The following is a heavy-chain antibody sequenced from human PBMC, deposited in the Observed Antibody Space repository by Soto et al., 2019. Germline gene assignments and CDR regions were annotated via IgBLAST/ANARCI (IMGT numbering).Heavy chain of an antibody. D-gene: IGHD6-6*01. CDR2: IYPGDSDT. J-gene: IGHJ4*02. V-gene: IGHV5-51*01. Sequence: LGESMKISCKGSGYSIIIYWSAWVRKKPGKGLEWMGMIYPGDSDTRYSPSFQGQVTISADKSITTAYLQWSSLSASDTAMYYCARSYSSSSYFDYWGQGALVTSPQ. CDR1: GYSIIIYW. CDR3: ARSYSSSSYFDY.